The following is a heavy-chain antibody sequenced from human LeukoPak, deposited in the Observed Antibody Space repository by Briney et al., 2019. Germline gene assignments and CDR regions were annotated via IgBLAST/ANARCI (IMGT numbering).Heavy chain of an antibody. Sequence: SETLSLTCTVSGGSISSSSYYWGWIRQPPGKGLEWIGSMYYSGSTYYNPSLKSRVTISVDTSKNQFSLKLSSVTAADTAVYYCARKRRDGYGRLLGEAYFDYWGQGTLVTVSS. CDR1: GGSISSSSYY. J-gene: IGHJ4*02. V-gene: IGHV4-39*07. CDR3: ARKRRDGYGRLLGEAYFDY. D-gene: IGHD5-24*01. CDR2: MYYSGST.